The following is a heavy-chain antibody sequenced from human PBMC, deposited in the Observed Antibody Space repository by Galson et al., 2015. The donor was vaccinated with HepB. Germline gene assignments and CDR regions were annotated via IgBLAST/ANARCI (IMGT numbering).Heavy chain of an antibody. V-gene: IGHV1-2*02. Sequence: SVKVSCKASGHTFIGYYIHWVRQAPGQGLEWMGWIDPSTGGTNFAQTFQGRLTMTRDTSISTAYMELSSLMSDDTAIYYCATRWGGYDFLSGYSPNFYYCMDVWGKGPTVAVSS. CDR3: ATRWGGYDFLSGYSPNFYYCMDV. CDR1: GHTFIGYY. CDR2: IDPSTGGT. D-gene: IGHD3-3*01. J-gene: IGHJ6*03.